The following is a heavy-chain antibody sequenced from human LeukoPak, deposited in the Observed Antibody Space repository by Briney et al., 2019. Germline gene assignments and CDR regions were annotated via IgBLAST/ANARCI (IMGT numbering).Heavy chain of an antibody. CDR1: GDSVSRFSFY. Sequence: SETLSLTCTVSGDSVSRFSFYWSWIRHSPGRGLEWIGYFYYSGSTDYNPSLKSRVTISVDTSKNQFSLKLNSVTAADTAVYYCARADRGYSRYYFDYWGQGTLVTVSS. J-gene: IGHJ4*02. V-gene: IGHV4-61*01. CDR2: FYYSGST. CDR3: ARADRGYSRYYFDY. D-gene: IGHD5-18*01.